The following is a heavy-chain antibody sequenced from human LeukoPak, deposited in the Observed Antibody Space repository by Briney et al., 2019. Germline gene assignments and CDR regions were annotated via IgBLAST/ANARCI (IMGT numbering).Heavy chain of an antibody. D-gene: IGHD3-3*01. CDR1: GGSISSYY. V-gene: IGHV4-59*01. CDR3: ARETTIFGVVAGFDP. Sequence: SETLSLTCTVSGGSISSYYWSWIRQPPGKGLEWIGYIYYSGSTNYNPSLKSRVTISVDTSKNQFSLKLSSVTAADTAVYYCARETTIFGVVAGFDPWGQGTLVTVSS. J-gene: IGHJ5*02. CDR2: IYYSGST.